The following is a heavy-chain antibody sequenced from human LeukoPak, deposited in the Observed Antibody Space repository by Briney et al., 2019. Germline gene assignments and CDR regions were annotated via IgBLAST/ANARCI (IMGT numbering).Heavy chain of an antibody. J-gene: IGHJ5*02. CDR3: ARYCSGGSCYWLDP. D-gene: IGHD2-15*01. Sequence: SETLSLTCTVSGGSISSSSYYWGWICQPPGKGLEWIGSIFYSGSTYYNPSLKSRVTISVDTSKNQFSLKLSSVTAADTAVYYCARYCSGGSCYWLDPWGQGTLVTVSS. CDR2: IFYSGST. CDR1: GGSISSSSYY. V-gene: IGHV4-39*01.